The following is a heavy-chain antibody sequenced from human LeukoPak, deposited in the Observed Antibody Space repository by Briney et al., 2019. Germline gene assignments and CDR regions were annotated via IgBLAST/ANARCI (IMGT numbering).Heavy chain of an antibody. CDR2: IKQDGGEK. D-gene: IGHD3-10*01. CDR1: GFTFSNHQ. V-gene: IGHV3-7*05. J-gene: IGHJ4*02. Sequence: GGSLRLSCAGSGFTFSNHQMNWVRRAPGKGLEWVAKIKQDGGEKHYVDSVKGRFTISRDNAKNSLYLQMNSLRVGDTAMYYCARWNYDSGSWVLDYWGQGTLVTVSS. CDR3: ARWNYDSGSWVLDY.